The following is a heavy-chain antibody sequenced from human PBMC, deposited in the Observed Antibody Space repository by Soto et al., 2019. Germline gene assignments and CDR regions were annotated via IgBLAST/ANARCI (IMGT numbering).Heavy chain of an antibody. V-gene: IGHV1-18*01. CDR1: GYTFTSYG. Sequence: ASVKVSCKASGYTFTSYGISWVRQAPGQGLEWMGWISAYNGNTNYAQKLQGRVTMTTDTSTSTAYMELRSLRSDDTAVYYCARSGVVGPLAAAGTGGPPDYYYYYGMDVWGQGTMVTVSS. CDR2: ISAYNGNT. CDR3: ARSGVVGPLAAAGTGGPPDYYYYYGMDV. J-gene: IGHJ6*02. D-gene: IGHD6-13*01.